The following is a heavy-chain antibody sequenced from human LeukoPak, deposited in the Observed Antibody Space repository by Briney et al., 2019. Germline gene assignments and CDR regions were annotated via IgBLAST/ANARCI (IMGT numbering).Heavy chain of an antibody. J-gene: IGHJ4*02. V-gene: IGHV4-39*01. CDR2: INNSGST. CDR3: ARQTGSGLFILP. D-gene: IGHD3/OR15-3a*01. Sequence: MTSETLSLTCIVSGGSISSGAYYWAWIRQPPGKGLEWIVTINNSGSTFYNPSLKSRVTISVDTSKNQFSLKLTSVTAADTAVYYCARQTGSGLFILPGGQGTLVTVSS. CDR1: GGSISSGAYY.